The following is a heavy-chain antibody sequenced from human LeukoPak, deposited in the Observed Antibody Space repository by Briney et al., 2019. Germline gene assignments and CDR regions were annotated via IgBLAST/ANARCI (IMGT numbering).Heavy chain of an antibody. J-gene: IGHJ3*02. V-gene: IGHV3-23*01. Sequence: GGSLRLSCAASGFTFSSYAMSWVRQAPGKGPEWVSAISGSGGSTYYADSVKGRFTISRDNSKNTLYLQMNSLRAEDTAVYYCAKDLHIVVVTAGGVFDIWGQGTMVTVSS. CDR2: ISGSGGST. CDR3: AKDLHIVVVTAGGVFDI. D-gene: IGHD2-21*02. CDR1: GFTFSSYA.